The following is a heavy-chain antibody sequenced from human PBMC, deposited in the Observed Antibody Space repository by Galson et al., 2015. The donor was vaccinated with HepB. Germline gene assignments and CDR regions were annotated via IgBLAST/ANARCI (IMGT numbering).Heavy chain of an antibody. Sequence: SLRLSCAASGFTFKNYAMNWVRQAPGKGLEWISAIFGSGGGTYYADSVKGRFTISRDKPKNTLYLEMNSLRADDTAAYYCAKAARSGGSHYYFYMDVWGKGTTVTVSS. CDR3: AKAARSGGSHYYFYMDV. V-gene: IGHV3-23*01. J-gene: IGHJ6*03. CDR1: GFTFKNYA. D-gene: IGHD2-15*01. CDR2: IFGSGGGT.